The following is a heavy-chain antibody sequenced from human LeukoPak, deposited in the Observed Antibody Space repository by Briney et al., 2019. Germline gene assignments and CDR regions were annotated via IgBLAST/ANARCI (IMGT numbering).Heavy chain of an antibody. CDR2: ISSNGGST. CDR3: ARAARYSVPLFDY. D-gene: IGHD3-9*01. CDR1: GFTFSSYA. J-gene: IGHJ4*02. V-gene: IGHV3-64*01. Sequence: PGGSLRLSCAASGFTFSSYAMHWVRQAPGKGLEYVSAISSNGGSTYYANSVKGRFTISRDNSKNTLYLQMGSLRAEDMAVYYCARAARYSVPLFDYWGQGTLVTVSS.